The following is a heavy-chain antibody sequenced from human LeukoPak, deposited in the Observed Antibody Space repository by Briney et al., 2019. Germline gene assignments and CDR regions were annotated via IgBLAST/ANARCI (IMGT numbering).Heavy chain of an antibody. CDR3: ARAGPGGYYDSSGYYLY. J-gene: IGHJ4*02. Sequence: SVKVSCKASGGTFSSYAISWVRQAPGQGLEWMGGIIPIFGTANYAQKFQGRVTITTDESTSTAYMELSSLRSEDTAVYYCARAGPGGYYDSSGYYLYWGQGTLVTVSS. V-gene: IGHV1-69*05. D-gene: IGHD3-22*01. CDR1: GGTFSSYA. CDR2: IIPIFGTA.